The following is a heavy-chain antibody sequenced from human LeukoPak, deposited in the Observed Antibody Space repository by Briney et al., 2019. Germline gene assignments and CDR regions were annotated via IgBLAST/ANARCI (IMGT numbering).Heavy chain of an antibody. J-gene: IGHJ4*02. CDR3: VRDGHQGIFTWC. D-gene: IGHD2-15*01. Sequence: PGGSLRLSCAASGFTFSSDLMSWVRQAPGKRLEYVANIKEDGSEKYYVDSVKGRFTISRDNTKNSLYLQMNSLRGEDTAVYYCVRDGHQGIFTWCWGQGTLVTVSS. CDR1: GFTFSSDL. CDR2: IKEDGSEK. V-gene: IGHV3-7*05.